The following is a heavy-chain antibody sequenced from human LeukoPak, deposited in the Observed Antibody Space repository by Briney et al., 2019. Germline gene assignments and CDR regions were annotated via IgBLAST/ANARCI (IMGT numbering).Heavy chain of an antibody. D-gene: IGHD3-10*01. V-gene: IGHV4-59*08. Sequence: SETLSLTCTVSGGSMSSESWSWIRQPPGKGLEWIGYIYYSGNTNYNPSLTGRVTISVDTSKNQFSLKLSSVTAADTAVYYCARRSFGGWFDPWGQGTLVTVSS. CDR2: IYYSGNT. CDR3: ARRSFGGWFDP. CDR1: GGSMSSES. J-gene: IGHJ5*02.